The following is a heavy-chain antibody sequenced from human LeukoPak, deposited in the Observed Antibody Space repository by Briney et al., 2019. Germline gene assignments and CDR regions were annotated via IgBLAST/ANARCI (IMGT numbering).Heavy chain of an antibody. CDR1: GFTFSNAW. Sequence: PGGSLRLSCAASGFTFSNAWMSWVRQAPGKGLEWVGRIKSKSDGGTTDYAAPVKGRFTISRDDSKKTLYLQMNSLKSEDTAVYYCATEGRFRLRFDYWGPGTLVTVSS. J-gene: IGHJ4*02. CDR3: ATEGRFRLRFDY. CDR2: IKSKSDGGTT. D-gene: IGHD5-12*01. V-gene: IGHV3-15*01.